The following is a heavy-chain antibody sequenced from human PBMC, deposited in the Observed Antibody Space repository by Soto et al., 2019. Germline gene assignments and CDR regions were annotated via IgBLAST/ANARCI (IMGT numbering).Heavy chain of an antibody. D-gene: IGHD3-16*01. CDR3: ARGFGGTNWFDP. CDR2: MNPNSGNT. J-gene: IGHJ5*02. V-gene: IGHV1-8*01. Sequence: QVQLVQSGAEVKKPGASVKVSCKASGYTFTSYDINWVRQATGQGLEWMGWMNPNSGNTGYAQKSKGRVTMTRTTSISIAYMELSSLRSEATAVYSCARGFGGTNWFDPWGQGTLVTVSS. CDR1: GYTFTSYD.